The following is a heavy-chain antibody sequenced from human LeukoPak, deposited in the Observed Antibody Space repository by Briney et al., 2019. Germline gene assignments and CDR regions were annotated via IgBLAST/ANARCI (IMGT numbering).Heavy chain of an antibody. D-gene: IGHD3-10*01. V-gene: IGHV4-34*01. CDR1: GGSFSGHC. CDR2: IDHSGSA. Sequence: PSETLSLTCGVYGGSFSGHCWSWLRQSPGKGLEWIGEIDHSGSANYNPSLKSRFIISVDSSKNQFSLRLSSVTAADTAVYYCARDPDKLYSGSYFDSWGQGTLVTVSS. J-gene: IGHJ4*02. CDR3: ARDPDKLYSGSYFDS.